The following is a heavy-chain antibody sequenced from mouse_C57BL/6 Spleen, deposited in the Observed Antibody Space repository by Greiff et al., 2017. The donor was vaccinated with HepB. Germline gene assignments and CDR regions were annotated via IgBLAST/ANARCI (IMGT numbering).Heavy chain of an antibody. J-gene: IGHJ2*01. V-gene: IGHV1-18*01. CDR1: GYTFTDYN. Sequence: DVQLQESGPELVKPGASVKIPCKASGYTFTDYNMDWVKQSHGKSLEWIGDINPNNGGTIYNQKFKGKATLTVDKSSSTAYMELRSLTSEDTAVYYCARSPYYYGSSHYFDYWGQGTTLTVSS. CDR3: ARSPYYYGSSHYFDY. D-gene: IGHD1-1*01. CDR2: INPNNGGT.